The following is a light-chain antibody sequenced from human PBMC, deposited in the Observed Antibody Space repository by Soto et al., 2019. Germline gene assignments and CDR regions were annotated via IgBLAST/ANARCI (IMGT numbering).Light chain of an antibody. Sequence: EIVLTQSPATLSAYPGERANLSCRASESVLDYLAWFQQRPGQSPRLLIYGPATRATGIPGSFRDSGSGTEFTLTITSLQSEDFAVYYCQQYYKWPQWTIGQGTKVDI. V-gene: IGKV3-15*01. CDR2: GPA. J-gene: IGKJ1*01. CDR3: QQYYKWPQWT. CDR1: ESVLDY.